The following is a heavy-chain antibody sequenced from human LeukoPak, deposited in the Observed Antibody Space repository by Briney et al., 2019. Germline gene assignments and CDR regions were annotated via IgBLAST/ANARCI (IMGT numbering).Heavy chain of an antibody. CDR1: GFTFSSYW. CDR2: IKQDGSEK. J-gene: IGHJ4*02. Sequence: GGSLRLSCAASGFTFSSYWMSWVRQAPGEGLGWVANIKQDGSEKYYVDSVKGRFTISRDNAKNSLYLQMNSLGAEDTAVYYCARVGAAVDFDYWGQGTLVTVSS. CDR3: ARVGAAVDFDY. D-gene: IGHD6-13*01. V-gene: IGHV3-7*01.